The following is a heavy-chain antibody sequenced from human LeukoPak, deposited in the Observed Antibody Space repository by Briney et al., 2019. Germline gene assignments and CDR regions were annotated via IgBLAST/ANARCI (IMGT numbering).Heavy chain of an antibody. Sequence: SGGSLRLSCAASGFTVSSDYMSWVRQAPGKGLEWVSVIYSGGSTYYADSVKGRFTISRDNSKNTLYLQMNSLRAEDTAVYYCARKQWELGAFDIWGQGTMVTVSS. CDR2: IYSGGST. V-gene: IGHV3-53*01. J-gene: IGHJ3*02. D-gene: IGHD1-26*01. CDR1: GFTVSSDY. CDR3: ARKQWELGAFDI.